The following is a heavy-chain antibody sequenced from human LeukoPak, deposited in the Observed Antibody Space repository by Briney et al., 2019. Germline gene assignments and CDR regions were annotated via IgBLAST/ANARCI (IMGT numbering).Heavy chain of an antibody. CDR2: ISSSSSNI. Sequence: GGSLRLTCAASGFAFNTYSIDWVRQAPGKGLEWFSYISSSSSNIYYADSVMGRFTISRDNANNLVFLQMNSLRAEDTAVYYCARSSFNALGYCSSTSCLFDYWGQGTLVTVSS. CDR1: GFAFNTYS. J-gene: IGHJ4*02. CDR3: ARSSFNALGYCSSTSCLFDY. D-gene: IGHD2-2*01. V-gene: IGHV3-48*04.